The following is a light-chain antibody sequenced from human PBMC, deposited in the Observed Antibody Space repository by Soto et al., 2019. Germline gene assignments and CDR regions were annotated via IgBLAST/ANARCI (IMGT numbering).Light chain of an antibody. CDR2: EVS. Sequence: QSDLTQPASVSGSPGQSITISCTGTSSDVGSYNLVSWYQQHPGKAPKLMIYEVSKRPSGVSNRFSGSKSGNTASLTISGLQAEDEADYYCCSYAGSSTVVFGGGTQLTVL. J-gene: IGLJ2*01. V-gene: IGLV2-23*02. CDR3: CSYAGSSTVV. CDR1: SSDVGSYNL.